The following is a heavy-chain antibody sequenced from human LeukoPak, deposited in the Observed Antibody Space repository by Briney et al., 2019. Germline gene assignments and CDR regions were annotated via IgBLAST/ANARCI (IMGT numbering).Heavy chain of an antibody. CDR1: GGSISNNNHY. CDR2: IYNSGSA. CDR3: ARQGYYYGSGSYYNEAYMDV. V-gene: IGHV4-39*01. D-gene: IGHD3-10*01. J-gene: IGHJ6*03. Sequence: SETLSLTCTVSGGSISNNNHYWGWIRQPPEKGLEWIGSIYNSGSAYNNPSLKSRVTISVDTSKNQFSLKLSSVTAADTAVYYCARQGYYYGSGSYYNEAYMDVWGKGTTVTISS.